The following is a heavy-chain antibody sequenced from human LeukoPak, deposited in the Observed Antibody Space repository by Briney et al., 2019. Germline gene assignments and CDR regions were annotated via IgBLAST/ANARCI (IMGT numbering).Heavy chain of an antibody. V-gene: IGHV4-30-2*01. D-gene: IGHD6-13*01. Sequence: SETLSLTCAVSGGSISSGGYSWSWIRQAPGKGLEWIGYIYHSGSTYYNPSLKSRVTISVDRSKNQFSLKLSSVTAADTAVYYCAGSSSWLTYFDYWGQGTLVTVSS. CDR3: AGSSSWLTYFDY. CDR2: IYHSGST. J-gene: IGHJ4*02. CDR1: GGSISSGGYS.